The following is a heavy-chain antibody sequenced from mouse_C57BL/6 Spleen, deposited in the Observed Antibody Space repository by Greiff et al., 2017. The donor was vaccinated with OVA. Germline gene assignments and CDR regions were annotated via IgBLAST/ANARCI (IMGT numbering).Heavy chain of an antibody. Sequence: ESGPGLVKPSQSLSLTCSVTGYSITSGYYWNWIRQFPGNNLEWMGYISYDGSNNYNPSLKNRISITRDTSKNQFFLKLNSVTTEDTATYYCARALYAMDYWGQGTSVTVSS. V-gene: IGHV3-6*01. CDR2: ISYDGSN. CDR1: GYSITSGYY. J-gene: IGHJ4*01. CDR3: ARALYAMDY.